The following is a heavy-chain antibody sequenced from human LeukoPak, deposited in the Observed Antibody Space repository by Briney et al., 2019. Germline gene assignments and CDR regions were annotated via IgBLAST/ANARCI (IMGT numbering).Heavy chain of an antibody. CDR2: ISGRDGST. J-gene: IGHJ4*02. D-gene: IGHD3-22*01. V-gene: IGHV3-23*01. Sequence: GGSLRLSCAASGFSFSNYAMSWVRQAPGKGLEWVSAISGRDGSTYYAGSVKGRFTISRDNSKNTLYLQMNSLRGEDTAVYYCANTYYYDSSGYSAHNYWGQGTLVTVSS. CDR3: ANTYYYDSSGYSAHNY. CDR1: GFSFSNYA.